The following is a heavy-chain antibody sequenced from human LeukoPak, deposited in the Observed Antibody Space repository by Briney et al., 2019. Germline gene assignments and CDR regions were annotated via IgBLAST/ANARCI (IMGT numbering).Heavy chain of an antibody. CDR1: GFTFSSYA. Sequence: GGSLRLSCAASGFTFSSYAMTWARQAPGQGLEWVSAISGSGGGTYYADSVKGRFTISRDNSKNTLYLQMNSLRGEDTAVYYCAKGVQGLVILDSWGQGSLVTVSS. CDR3: AKGVQGLVILDS. V-gene: IGHV3-23*01. J-gene: IGHJ4*02. CDR2: ISGSGGGT. D-gene: IGHD3/OR15-3a*01.